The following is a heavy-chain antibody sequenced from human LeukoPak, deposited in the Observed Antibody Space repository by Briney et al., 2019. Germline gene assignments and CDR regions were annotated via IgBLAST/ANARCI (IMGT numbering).Heavy chain of an antibody. CDR1: GFTFSSYG. Sequence: PGGSLRLSCAASGFTFSSYGMHWVRQAPGKGLVWVSRINSDGSSTSYADSVKGRFTISRDNAKNTLYLQMNSLRAEDTAVYYCARAGEPADYYYYYMDVWGKGTTVTVSS. CDR2: INSDGSST. V-gene: IGHV3-74*01. J-gene: IGHJ6*03. D-gene: IGHD3-16*01. CDR3: ARAGEPADYYYYYMDV.